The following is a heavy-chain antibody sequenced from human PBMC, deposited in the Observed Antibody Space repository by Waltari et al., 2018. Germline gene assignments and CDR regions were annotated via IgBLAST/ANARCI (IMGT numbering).Heavy chain of an antibody. CDR1: GGSFSGYY. J-gene: IGHJ4*02. CDR3: ARSGNYDYVWGSYRAGYYFDY. D-gene: IGHD3-16*02. V-gene: IGHV4-34*01. CDR2: INHSGTT. Sequence: QVQLQQWGAGLLKPSETLSLTCAVYGGSFSGYYWSWIRQPPGKGLEWIGEINHSGTTNYNPSLKSRVTISVDTSKNQFSLKLSSVTAADTAVYYCARSGNYDYVWGSYRAGYYFDYWGQGTLVTVSS.